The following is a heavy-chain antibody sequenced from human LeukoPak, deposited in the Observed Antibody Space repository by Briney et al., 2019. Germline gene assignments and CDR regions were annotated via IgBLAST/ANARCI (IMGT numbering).Heavy chain of an antibody. V-gene: IGHV4-4*07. CDR1: GGSIHSY. CDR3: ARWSFDSLPARGYMDV. Sequence: TSETLSLTCTVSGGSIHSYWSWIRQPAGKGLEWIGRISGSGTITYNPALQSRLTISIDTSKNQFSLKLMSVTAADTAVYYCARWSFDSLPARGYMDVWGKGTTVTISS. D-gene: IGHD2-2*01. J-gene: IGHJ6*03. CDR2: ISGSGTI.